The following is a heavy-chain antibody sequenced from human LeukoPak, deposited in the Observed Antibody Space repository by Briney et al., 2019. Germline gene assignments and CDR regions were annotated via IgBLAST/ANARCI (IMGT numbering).Heavy chain of an antibody. D-gene: IGHD4-23*01. CDR3: ARDGVTKYYYYGMDV. CDR1: GFTFSSYA. CDR2: ISYDGSKE. V-gene: IGHV3-30*04. J-gene: IGHJ6*04. Sequence: GGSLRLSCAASGFTFSSYAMHWVRQAPGKGLEWVAVISYDGSKEYYADSVKGRFTISRDTSKSTLYLQMNSLSSEDTAVYYCARDGVTKYYYYGMDVWGKGTTVTVSS.